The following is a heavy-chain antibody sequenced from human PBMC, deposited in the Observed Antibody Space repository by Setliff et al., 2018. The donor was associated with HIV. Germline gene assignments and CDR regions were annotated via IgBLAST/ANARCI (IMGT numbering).Heavy chain of an antibody. V-gene: IGHV1-18*01. CDR1: GYTFTGYG. J-gene: IGHJ4*02. D-gene: IGHD7-27*01. Sequence: ASVKVSCKASGYTFTGYGISWVRQAPGQGLEWMGWISNGDPNVKYSQKFQGRVTITTDRFAATVYMELSSLTSEDTAVYYCARIDNNWGSANWGQGTLVTVSS. CDR3: ARIDNNWGSAN. CDR2: ISNGDPNV.